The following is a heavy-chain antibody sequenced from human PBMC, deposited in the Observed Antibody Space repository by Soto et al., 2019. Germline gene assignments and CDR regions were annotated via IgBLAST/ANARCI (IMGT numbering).Heavy chain of an antibody. V-gene: IGHV3-21*01. CDR2: ISSSSSYI. Sequence: PGGSLRLSCAASGFTFSSHSMNWVRQAPGKGLEWVSSISSSSSYIYYADSVKGRFTICRDNAKTSLELQMNSLRAEDTALYYCARRNYIDYWGQGTQVTVSS. CDR3: ARRNYIDY. CDR1: GFTFSSHS. D-gene: IGHD1-7*01. J-gene: IGHJ4*02.